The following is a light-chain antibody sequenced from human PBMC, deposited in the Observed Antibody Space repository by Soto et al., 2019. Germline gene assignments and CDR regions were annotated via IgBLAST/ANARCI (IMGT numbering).Light chain of an antibody. J-gene: IGLJ3*02. CDR3: AAWDDSLSGQWV. CDR1: NSNIGTNT. Sequence: QSVLTQPPSVSGTPGQGVSISCSGSNSNIGTNTVNWYQHRPGTVPRLLIYSYIQRPSGVPDRFSASKSGTSASLAISRLQAEDEADYYCAAWDDSLSGQWVFGGGTKLTVL. CDR2: SYI. V-gene: IGLV1-44*01.